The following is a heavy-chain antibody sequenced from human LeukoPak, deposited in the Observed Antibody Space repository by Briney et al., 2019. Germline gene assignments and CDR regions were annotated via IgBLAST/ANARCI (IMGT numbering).Heavy chain of an antibody. D-gene: IGHD4-17*01. CDR3: ARATTVTTNYYGIDV. CDR1: GGSISSDDYY. CDR2: IYYSGTT. J-gene: IGHJ6*02. V-gene: IGHV4-30-4*01. Sequence: PSETLSLTCTVSGGSISSDDYYWSWVRQPPGKGLEWIGYIYYSGTTYYNPSLKSRVIISVDTSKNQFSLKLSSVTAADTAVYYCARATTVTTNYYGIDVWGQGTTVTVSS.